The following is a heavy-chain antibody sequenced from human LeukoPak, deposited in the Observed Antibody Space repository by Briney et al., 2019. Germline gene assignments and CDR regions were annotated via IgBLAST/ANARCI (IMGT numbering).Heavy chain of an antibody. Sequence: PSETLSLTCAVYGGSFSGYYWCWIRQPPGKGLEWIGEINHSGSTNYNPSLKSRVTISVDTSKNQFSLKLSSVTAADTAVYYCAREHMVRGVILSRRSYYYMDVWGKGTTVTVSS. CDR2: INHSGST. D-gene: IGHD3-10*01. CDR3: AREHMVRGVILSRRSYYYMDV. CDR1: GGSFSGYY. V-gene: IGHV4-34*01. J-gene: IGHJ6*03.